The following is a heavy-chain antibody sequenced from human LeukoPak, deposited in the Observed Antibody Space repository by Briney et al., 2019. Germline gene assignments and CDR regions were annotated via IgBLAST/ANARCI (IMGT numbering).Heavy chain of an antibody. D-gene: IGHD6-13*01. CDR1: GGTFSSYA. V-gene: IGHV1-69*04. Sequence: ASVKVSCKASGGTFSSYAISWVRQAPGQGLEWMGRIIPILGIANYAQKFQGRVTITADKSTSTAYMELSSLRSEDTAVYYCARVKTGAGTIDYWGQGTLVTVSS. CDR2: IIPILGIA. CDR3: ARVKTGAGTIDY. J-gene: IGHJ4*02.